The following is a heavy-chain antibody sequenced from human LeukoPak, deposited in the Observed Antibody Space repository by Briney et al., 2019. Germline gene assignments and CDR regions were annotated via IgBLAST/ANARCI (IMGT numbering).Heavy chain of an antibody. V-gene: IGHV3-33*06. Sequence: GRSLRLSCAASGFTFSSYGMHWVRQAPGKGLEWVAVIWYDGSNKFYADSVKGRSTISRDNSNNTLFLLMNSLRAEDTAVYYCAKNPDYSGSGSPDYWGQGTLVTVSS. CDR3: AKNPDYSGSGSPDY. CDR2: IWYDGSNK. D-gene: IGHD3-10*01. J-gene: IGHJ4*02. CDR1: GFTFSSYG.